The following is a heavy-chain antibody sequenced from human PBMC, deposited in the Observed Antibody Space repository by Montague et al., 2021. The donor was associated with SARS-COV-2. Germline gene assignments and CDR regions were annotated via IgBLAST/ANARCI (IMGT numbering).Heavy chain of an antibody. CDR1: GDSVSSNSAA. J-gene: IGHJ6*02. V-gene: IGHV6-1*01. CDR2: TYYRSKWYN. Sequence: CAISGDSVSSNSAAWNWIRQSPSRGLEWLGRTYYRSKWYNDYAVSVKSRITINPDTSKNQFSLQLNSVTPEDTAVYYCARGLWFGELLNRYYYYGMDVWGQGTTATVSS. D-gene: IGHD3-10*01. CDR3: ARGLWFGELLNRYYYYGMDV.